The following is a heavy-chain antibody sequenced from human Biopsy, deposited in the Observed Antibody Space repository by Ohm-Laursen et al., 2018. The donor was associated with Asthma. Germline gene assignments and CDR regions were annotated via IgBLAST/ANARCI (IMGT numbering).Heavy chain of an antibody. V-gene: IGHV2-70*01. CDR2: IDWDDDK. J-gene: IGHJ4*02. Sequence: TLSLTLTSTFSGFSLSTSGMCVSWIRQPPGKALDWLALIDWDDDKYYSTSLKTRLTISKDTSKNQVVLTMTNMDPVDTATYYCARMGGSRIFDYWGQGTLVTVSS. CDR3: ARMGGSRIFDY. D-gene: IGHD3-10*01. CDR1: GFSLSTSGMC.